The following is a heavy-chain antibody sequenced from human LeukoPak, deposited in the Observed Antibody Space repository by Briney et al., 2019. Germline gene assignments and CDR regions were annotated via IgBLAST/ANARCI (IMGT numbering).Heavy chain of an antibody. V-gene: IGHV4-39*07. D-gene: IGHD5-12*01. J-gene: IGHJ4*02. Sequence: PSETLSLTCTVSGGSISSSSYYWGWIRQPPGKGLEWIGSIYYSGSTYYNPSLKSRVTISVDTSKNQISLKLSSVTAADTAVYYCARRPVSGYDPEGIFDYWGQGTLVTVSS. CDR1: GGSISSSSYY. CDR3: ARRPVSGYDPEGIFDY. CDR2: IYYSGST.